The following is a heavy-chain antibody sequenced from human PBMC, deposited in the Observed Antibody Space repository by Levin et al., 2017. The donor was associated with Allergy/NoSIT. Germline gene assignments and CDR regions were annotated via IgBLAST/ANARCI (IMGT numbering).Heavy chain of an antibody. V-gene: IGHV3-73*01. J-gene: IGHJ4*02. D-gene: IGHD5-18*01. CDR2: IRSKANSYAT. CDR1: GFTFSGSA. CDR3: TSAVVGNVDTAMVLATVV. Sequence: GGSLRLSCAASGFTFSGSAMHWVRQASGKGLEWVGRIRSKANSYATAYAASVKGRFTISRDDSKNTAYLQMNSLKTEDTAVYYCTSAVVGNVDTAMVLATVVWGQGTLVTVSS.